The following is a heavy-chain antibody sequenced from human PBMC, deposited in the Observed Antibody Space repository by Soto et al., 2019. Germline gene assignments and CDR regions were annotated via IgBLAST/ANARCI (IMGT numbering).Heavy chain of an antibody. V-gene: IGHV4-30-2*01. J-gene: IGHJ5*02. CDR2: INHSGST. CDR1: GGSISSGGYS. CDR3: ARVPSP. Sequence: QLQLQESGSRLVKPSQTLSLTCAVSGGSISSGGYSWSWVRQPPGKGLEWIGYINHSGSTYYNPSLKSRVSISVDRSQNQFSLKLSSVAAADTAVYYCARVPSPWGQRTLVTVSS.